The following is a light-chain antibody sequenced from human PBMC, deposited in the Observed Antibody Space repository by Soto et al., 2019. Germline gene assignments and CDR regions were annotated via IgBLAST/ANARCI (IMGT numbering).Light chain of an antibody. CDR3: KEYCTAFWT. CDR2: GAS. V-gene: IGKV3-20*01. J-gene: IGKJ1*01. CDR1: QSVSSSN. Sequence: EIVLTQSPGTLSLSLGERATLSCRTRQSVSSSNLAWYQQKPGQATRLLIYGASTRATGIPDRFSGSGSGTYFRITSSREEPEDFVVYYCKEYCTAFWTFGQGTKVEIK.